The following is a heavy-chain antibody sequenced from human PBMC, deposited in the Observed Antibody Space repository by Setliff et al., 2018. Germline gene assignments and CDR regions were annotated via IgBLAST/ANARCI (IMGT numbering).Heavy chain of an antibody. Sequence: SETLSLTCSVSGGYINTGYNHWTWIRQPPGKGLELIGHVYYNGATHYSPSFTSRINISVDLSRNHFSLRLSSVTAADTAVYYCARESRSRFGDVLDILASWGQGTLVTVSS. CDR2: VYYNGAT. J-gene: IGHJ4*02. CDR1: GGYINTGYNH. V-gene: IGHV4-30-4*08. D-gene: IGHD3-10*01. CDR3: ARESRSRFGDVLDILAS.